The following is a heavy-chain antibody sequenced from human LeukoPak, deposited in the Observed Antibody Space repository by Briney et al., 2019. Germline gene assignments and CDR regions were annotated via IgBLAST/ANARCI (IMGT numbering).Heavy chain of an antibody. V-gene: IGHV5-51*01. Sequence: GESLKISCKGSGYRFNAYWIAWVRQMPGKGLEWMGIIYPDDSDTRYSPSFQGQVTISADKSVRTAYLQWSSLKASDTTMYYCARPNITSYYDSRGYDAFDVWGQGTMVTVSS. CDR3: ARPNITSYYDSRGYDAFDV. J-gene: IGHJ3*01. CDR2: IYPDDSDT. D-gene: IGHD3-22*01. CDR1: GYRFNAYW.